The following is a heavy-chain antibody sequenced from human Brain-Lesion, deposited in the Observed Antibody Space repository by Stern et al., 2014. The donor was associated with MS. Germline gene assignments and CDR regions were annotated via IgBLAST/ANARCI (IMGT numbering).Heavy chain of an antibody. J-gene: IGHJ5*02. Sequence: VQLVESGPGLVKPSETLSLTCTVAGGSVSSTSYAWAWIRQPPGKGLEWIGTIYYSGKTYYSPSLKSRLTISLDTSKNQFSLQLRSVTAADTAVYYCAGEEDIRYCSGGSCTGNWFDPWGQGTLVTVSS. V-gene: IGHV4-39*01. CDR3: AGEEDIRYCSGGSCTGNWFDP. D-gene: IGHD2-15*01. CDR2: IYYSGKT. CDR1: GGSVSSTSYA.